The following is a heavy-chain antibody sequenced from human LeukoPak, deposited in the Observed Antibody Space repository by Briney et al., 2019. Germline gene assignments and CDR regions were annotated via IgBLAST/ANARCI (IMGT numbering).Heavy chain of an antibody. CDR2: IYYSGST. Sequence: SETLSLTCTVSGGSTSSSSYYWGWIRQPPGKGLEWIGSIYYSGSTYYNPSLKSRVTISVDTSKNQFSLKLSSVTAADTAVYYCARLPLGVITFGGVIVIDGYFDYWGQGTLVTVSS. V-gene: IGHV4-39*01. CDR1: GGSTSSSSYY. D-gene: IGHD3-16*02. J-gene: IGHJ4*02. CDR3: ARLPLGVITFGGVIVIDGYFDY.